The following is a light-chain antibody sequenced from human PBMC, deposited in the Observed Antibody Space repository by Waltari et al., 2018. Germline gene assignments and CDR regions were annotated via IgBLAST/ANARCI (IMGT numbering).Light chain of an antibody. J-gene: IGLJ3*02. CDR3: QSYDSALSAV. CDR2: AYS. V-gene: IGLV1-40*01. Sequence: QSVLTQPPSVSGAPGQTVTISCAGSSSNIGAGYDVHWYQQLPGAAPKLLIYAYSSRPSGVPHRFYGSKSGTSASLAINGLQPEDEADYYCQSYDSALSAVFGGGTKVTVL. CDR1: SSNIGAGYD.